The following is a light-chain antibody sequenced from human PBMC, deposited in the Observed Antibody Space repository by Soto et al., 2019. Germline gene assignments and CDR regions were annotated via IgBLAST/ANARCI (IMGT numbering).Light chain of an antibody. CDR1: STDVGSYNY. Sequence: VLTQPASVCVSPGQWITISCTGTSTDVGSYNYVSWYQQHPGKAPKLMIYAVRDRPSGISSRFSGSKSGNTASLTISGLQTEEEADYYCSSYTSSSPLFGTGTKVTAL. CDR2: AVR. V-gene: IGLV2-14*01. J-gene: IGLJ1*01. CDR3: SSYTSSSPL.